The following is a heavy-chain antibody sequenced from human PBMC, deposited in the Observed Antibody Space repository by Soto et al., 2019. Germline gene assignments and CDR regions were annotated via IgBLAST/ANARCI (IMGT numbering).Heavy chain of an antibody. D-gene: IGHD6-13*01. CDR1: GFTFSSYA. J-gene: IGHJ4*02. V-gene: IGHV3-23*01. Sequence: PGGSLRLSCAASGFTFSSYAMSWVRQAPGKGLEWVSAISGSGGSTYYADSVKGRFTISRDNSKNTLYLQMNSLRAEDTAVYYCAKPGYSSSWHRGDVDYWGQGTLVTVSS. CDR3: AKPGYSSSWHRGDVDY. CDR2: ISGSGGST.